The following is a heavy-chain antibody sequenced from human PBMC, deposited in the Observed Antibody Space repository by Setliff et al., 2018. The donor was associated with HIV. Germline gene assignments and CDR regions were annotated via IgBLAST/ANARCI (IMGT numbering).Heavy chain of an antibody. CDR1: GYTFTSYG. Sequence: ASVKVSCKASGYTFTSYGISWVRQAPGQGLEWMGWITPFNGNTNYTQKLQGRVTMTTDTSTSTAYMELRSLRSDDTAVYYCARRGDSYGLDPIYYYYYYMDVWGKGTTVTVSS. V-gene: IGHV1-18*01. J-gene: IGHJ6*03. D-gene: IGHD5-18*01. CDR3: ARRGDSYGLDPIYYYYYYMDV. CDR2: ITPFNGNT.